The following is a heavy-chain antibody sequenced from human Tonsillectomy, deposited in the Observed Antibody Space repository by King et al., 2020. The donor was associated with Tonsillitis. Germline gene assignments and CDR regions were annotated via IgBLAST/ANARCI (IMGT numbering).Heavy chain of an antibody. D-gene: IGHD2-21*01. CDR1: GYSFSSYW. J-gene: IGHJ3*01. Sequence: VQLVQSGAEVKKPGESLKISCKGSGYSFSSYWIVWVRQTPGKGLEWVGLVYPGDSDARYSPSSQGQVTMAADKYARTAYLQWSSLKASDTGMYYCARERMIGTAGGFDLWGQGTMVTVSS. CDR3: ARERMIGTAGGFDL. V-gene: IGHV5-51*01. CDR2: VYPGDSDA.